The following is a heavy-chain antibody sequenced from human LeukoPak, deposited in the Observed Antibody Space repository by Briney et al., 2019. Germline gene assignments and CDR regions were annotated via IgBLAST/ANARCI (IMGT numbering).Heavy chain of an antibody. CDR3: ARDRSITIFGVVEYNWFDP. V-gene: IGHV3-48*03. CDR1: GFTFSSYE. D-gene: IGHD3-3*01. J-gene: IGHJ5*02. CDR2: ISSSGSTI. Sequence: GGSLRLSCAASGFTFSSYEMNWVRQAPGKGLEWVSYISSSGSTIYYADSVKGRFTISRDNDKNSLYLQMNSLRAEDTAVYYCARDRSITIFGVVEYNWFDPWGQGTLVTVSS.